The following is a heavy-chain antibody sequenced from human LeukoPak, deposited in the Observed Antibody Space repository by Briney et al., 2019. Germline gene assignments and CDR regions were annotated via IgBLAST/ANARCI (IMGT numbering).Heavy chain of an antibody. V-gene: IGHV1-18*01. CDR3: ARVGQQLTTYNWFDP. CDR2: ISAYNGNT. CDR1: GYTFTSYG. D-gene: IGHD6-13*01. J-gene: IGHJ5*02. Sequence: ASVKVSCKASGYTFTSYGISWVRQAPGQGLEWMGWISAYNGNTNYAQKLQGRVTMTTDTSTSTAYMELRSLRSDDTAVYYCARVGQQLTTYNWFDPWGQGTLVTVSS.